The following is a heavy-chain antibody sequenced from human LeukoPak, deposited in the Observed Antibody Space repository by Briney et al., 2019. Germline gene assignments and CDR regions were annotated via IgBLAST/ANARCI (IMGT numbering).Heavy chain of an antibody. D-gene: IGHD3-22*01. CDR3: AKYSRLFPYDSGGYSDY. J-gene: IGHJ4*02. V-gene: IGHV3-23*01. Sequence: PGGSLRLSCAASGFTFSSYAMSWVRQAPGKGLEWVSVISGSGGSTYYADSVKGRFTISRDNSNNALYLQMNSLRAEDTAVYYCAKYSRLFPYDSGGYSDYWGQGTLVTVSS. CDR1: GFTFSSYA. CDR2: ISGSGGST.